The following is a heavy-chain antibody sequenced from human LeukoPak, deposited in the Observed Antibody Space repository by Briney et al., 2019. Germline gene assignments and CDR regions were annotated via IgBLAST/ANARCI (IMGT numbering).Heavy chain of an antibody. V-gene: IGHV3-21*01. D-gene: IGHD3-10*01. CDR2: ITGSGGNT. J-gene: IGHJ6*03. Sequence: GGSLRLSCAASGFTFSSNGMSWVRQAPGKGLEWVSTITGSGGNTYYADSVKGRFTISRDNAKNSLFLQMNSLRPEDTAAYFCARDAKSRRRRWFGELSVDYSYYMDVWGKGTTVTVSS. CDR3: ARDAKSRRRRWFGELSVDYSYYMDV. CDR1: GFTFSSNG.